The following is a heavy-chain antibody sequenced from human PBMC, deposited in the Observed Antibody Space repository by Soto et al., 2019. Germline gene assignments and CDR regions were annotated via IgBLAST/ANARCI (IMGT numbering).Heavy chain of an antibody. CDR1: GFTLSNAW. J-gene: IGHJ4*02. CDR3: TRVNLGKLDY. Sequence: EVQLVESGGGLVEPGGSLRLSCAASGFTLSNAWMSWVRQAPGKGLEWVGRIQNKADGGATIYAAPVRGRFTITRYDSKNTLDLQMSSLKPEDTAMYYCTRVNLGKLDYWGQGTLATVSS. CDR2: IQNKADGGAT. D-gene: IGHD3-16*01. V-gene: IGHV3-15*06.